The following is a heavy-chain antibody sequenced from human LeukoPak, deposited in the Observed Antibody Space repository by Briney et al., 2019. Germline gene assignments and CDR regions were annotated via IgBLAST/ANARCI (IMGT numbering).Heavy chain of an antibody. V-gene: IGHV1-2*02. J-gene: IGHJ4*02. CDR3: ARDLTYYYDSSGYYGDYYFDY. CDR2: INPNSGGT. Sequence: ASVKVSCKASGYTLTGYYMHWVRQAPGQGLEWMGWINPNSGGTNYAQKFQGRVTMTRDTSISAAYMELSRLRSDDTAVYYCARDLTYYYDSSGYYGDYYFDYWGQGTLVTVSS. CDR1: GYTLTGYY. D-gene: IGHD3-22*01.